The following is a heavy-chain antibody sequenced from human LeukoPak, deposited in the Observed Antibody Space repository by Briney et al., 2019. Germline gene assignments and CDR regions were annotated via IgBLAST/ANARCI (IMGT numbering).Heavy chain of an antibody. CDR2: IYIGGST. Sequence: GGSLRLSCAASGFTVSSNYMTWVRQAPGKGLEWVSVIYIGGSTSYADSVKGRFTIARDNSKNTVYLQMNSLRAEDTAVYYCARRGDYLYYHMDVWGKGTTVTVSS. CDR1: GFTVSSNY. J-gene: IGHJ6*03. CDR3: ARRGDYLYYHMDV. V-gene: IGHV3-53*01.